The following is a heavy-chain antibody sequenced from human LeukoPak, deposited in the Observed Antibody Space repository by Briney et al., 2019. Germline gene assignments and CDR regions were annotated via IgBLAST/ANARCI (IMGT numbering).Heavy chain of an antibody. V-gene: IGHV3-30*18. Sequence: GGSLRLSCAASGFTFSSYGMHWVRQAPGKGLEWVAVISYDGSNKYYADSVKGRFTISRDNSKNTLYLQMNSLRAEDTAVYYCAKVPRDYYDSSGYTYYFDYWGQGTLVTVSS. D-gene: IGHD3-22*01. CDR2: ISYDGSNK. J-gene: IGHJ4*02. CDR1: GFTFSSYG. CDR3: AKVPRDYYDSSGYTYYFDY.